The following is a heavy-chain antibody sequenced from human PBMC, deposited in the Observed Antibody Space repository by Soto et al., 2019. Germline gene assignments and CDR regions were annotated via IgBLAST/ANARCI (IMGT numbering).Heavy chain of an antibody. D-gene: IGHD4-17*01. Sequence: PGGSLRLSCVASGFTLSTYWVHWVRQAPGKGLVWVSRINRDGSTTTYADSVKGRFTISRDNAKNTLYLQMNSLRADDTAMYFCARAYGGNHFDYWGQGTQVTVSS. V-gene: IGHV3-74*01. CDR1: GFTLSTYW. J-gene: IGHJ4*02. CDR3: ARAYGGNHFDY. CDR2: INRDGSTT.